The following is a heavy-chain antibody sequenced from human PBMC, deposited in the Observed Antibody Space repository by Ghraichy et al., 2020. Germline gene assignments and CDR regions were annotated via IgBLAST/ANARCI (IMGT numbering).Heavy chain of an antibody. V-gene: IGHV1-2*04. CDR2: INPNSGGT. CDR1: GYTFTGYY. CDR3: ARVGLKRYYYDSSGGGFDY. Sequence: ASVKVSCKASGYTFTGYYMHWVRQAPGQGLEWMGWINPNSGGTNYAQKFQGWVTMTRDTSISTAYMELSRLRSDDTAVYYCARVGLKRYYYDSSGGGFDYWGQGTLVTVSS. J-gene: IGHJ4*02. D-gene: IGHD3-22*01.